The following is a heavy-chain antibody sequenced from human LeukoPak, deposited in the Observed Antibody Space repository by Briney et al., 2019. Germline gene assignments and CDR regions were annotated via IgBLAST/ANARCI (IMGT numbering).Heavy chain of an antibody. CDR2: INHSGST. CDR3: ARFSTVVTKGAFDI. J-gene: IGHJ3*02. CDR1: GGSFSGYY. D-gene: IGHD4-23*01. V-gene: IGHV4-34*01. Sequence: SETLSLTCAVYGGSFSGYYWSWIRQPPGKGLEWIGEINHSGSTNYNPSLKSRVTISVDTSKNQFSLKLSSVTAADTAVYYCARFSTVVTKGAFDIWGQGTMVTVSS.